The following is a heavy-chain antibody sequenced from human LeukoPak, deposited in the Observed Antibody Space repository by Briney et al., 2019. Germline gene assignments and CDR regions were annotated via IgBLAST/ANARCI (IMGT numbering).Heavy chain of an antibody. CDR1: VYSFTNYY. J-gene: IGHJ4*02. Sequence: ASVKVSCKTSVYSFTNYYTHWVRQAPGQGLEWMGWINPNSGGTNYAQKFQGRVTLTRDTSIRTTYTEPSSLRSDDTAVYFCARDLGWELVLDQWGQGTLVTVSS. CDR3: ARDLGWELVLDQ. V-gene: IGHV1-2*02. D-gene: IGHD1-26*01. CDR2: INPNSGGT.